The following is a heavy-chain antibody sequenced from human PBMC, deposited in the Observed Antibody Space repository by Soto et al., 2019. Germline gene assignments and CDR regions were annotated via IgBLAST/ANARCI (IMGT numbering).Heavy chain of an antibody. V-gene: IGHV1-69*02. CDR3: ARFSVVAGLNYFDY. CDR2: IIPILGIA. D-gene: IGHD6-19*01. CDR1: GGTFSSYT. J-gene: IGHJ4*02. Sequence: QVQLVQSGAEVKKPGSSVKVSCKASGGTFSSYTISWVRQAPGQGLEWMGRIIPILGIANYAQKFQGRVTITADKSTSTAYMALSSLRSEDTAVYYCARFSVVAGLNYFDYWGQGTLVTVSS.